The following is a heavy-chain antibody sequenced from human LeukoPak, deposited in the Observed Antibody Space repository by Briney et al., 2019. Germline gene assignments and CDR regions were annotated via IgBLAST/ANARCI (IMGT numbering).Heavy chain of an antibody. Sequence: GGSLRLSCAASGFTFSSYAMSWVRQAPGKGLEWVSAISGSGGSTYYADSVKGRFTISRDNAKNSLYLQMNSLRAEDTALYYCARDGAIFGVVIGDYYYYMDVWGKGTTVTVSS. D-gene: IGHD3-3*01. CDR3: ARDGAIFGVVIGDYYYYMDV. J-gene: IGHJ6*03. V-gene: IGHV3-23*01. CDR1: GFTFSSYA. CDR2: ISGSGGST.